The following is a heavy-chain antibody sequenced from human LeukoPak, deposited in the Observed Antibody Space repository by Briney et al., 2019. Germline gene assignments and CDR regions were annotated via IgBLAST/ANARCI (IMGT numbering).Heavy chain of an antibody. CDR1: GYSISSGYY. J-gene: IGHJ1*01. CDR2: IYHSGAT. V-gene: IGHV4-38-2*02. CDR3: ARDYGDYRFYFQH. D-gene: IGHD4-17*01. Sequence: SETLSLTCTVSGYSISSGYYWGWIRQPPGKGLEWIGSIYHSGATYYNPSLKSRLTISVDTSNNQFSLKLGSVTAADTAVYYCARDYGDYRFYFQHWGQAPWSPSPQ.